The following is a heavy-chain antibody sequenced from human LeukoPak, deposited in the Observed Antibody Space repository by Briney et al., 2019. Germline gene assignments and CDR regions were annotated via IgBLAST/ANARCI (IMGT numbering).Heavy chain of an antibody. CDR2: INPNSGGT. D-gene: IGHD3-22*01. CDR3: ATRRAYYYDSSGYADAFDI. CDR1: GYTFTGYY. J-gene: IGHJ3*02. V-gene: IGHV1-2*02. Sequence: ASVKVSCKASGYTFTGYYMHWVRQAPGQGLEWMGWINPNSGGTNYAQKFQGRVTMTRDTSISTAYMELSRLRSDDTAVYYCATRRAYYYDSSGYADAFDIWGQGTMVTVSS.